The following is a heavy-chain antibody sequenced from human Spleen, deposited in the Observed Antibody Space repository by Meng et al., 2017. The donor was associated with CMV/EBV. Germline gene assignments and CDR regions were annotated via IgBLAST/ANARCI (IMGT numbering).Heavy chain of an antibody. V-gene: IGHV1-69*04. CDR2: IIPILGIA. Sequence: SVKVSCKASGGTFSSYAISWVRQAPGQGLEWMGRIIPILGIANYAQKFQGRVTITADKSTSTAYMELSGLRSEDTAVYYCARDSRYQDIVVVPAAVAFDIWGQGTMVTVSS. D-gene: IGHD2-2*01. CDR1: GGTFSSYA. J-gene: IGHJ3*02. CDR3: ARDSRYQDIVVVPAAVAFDI.